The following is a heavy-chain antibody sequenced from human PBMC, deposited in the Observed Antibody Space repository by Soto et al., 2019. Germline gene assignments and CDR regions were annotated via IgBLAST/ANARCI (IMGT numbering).Heavy chain of an antibody. J-gene: IGHJ6*03. V-gene: IGHV4-34*01. Sequence: PSETLSLTCAVYGGSFSGYYWSWIRQPPGKGLEWIGEINHSGSTNYNPSLKSRVTISVDTSKNQFSLKLSSVTAADTAVYYCARMLGWFGVTRYMDVWGKGTTVTVSS. CDR1: GGSFSGYY. CDR2: INHSGST. CDR3: ARMLGWFGVTRYMDV. D-gene: IGHD3-10*01.